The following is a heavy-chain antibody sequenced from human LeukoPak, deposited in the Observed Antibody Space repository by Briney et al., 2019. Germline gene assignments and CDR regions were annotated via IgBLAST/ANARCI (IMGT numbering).Heavy chain of an antibody. J-gene: IGHJ4*02. Sequence: GGSLRLSCTASGFNFNNHWMSWVRQAPGKELEWVANIKQDGTVKNYLGSVTGRFTISRDNARSSLFLQMGSLSPDDTALYYCVRAFDRFGMVIMSYDLWGQGTLVTVSS. CDR1: GFNFNNHW. D-gene: IGHD3-3*01. V-gene: IGHV3-7*01. CDR3: VRAFDRFGMVIMSYDL. CDR2: IKQDGTVK.